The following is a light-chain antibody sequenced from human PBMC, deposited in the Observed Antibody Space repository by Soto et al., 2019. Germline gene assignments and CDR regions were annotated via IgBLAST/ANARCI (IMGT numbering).Light chain of an antibody. J-gene: IGKJ4*01. CDR3: QQYDNIPLT. CDR2: DAT. V-gene: IGKV1-33*01. Sequence: QMTQSPASLSASVGDRVTITWQASQDISDYLTWYQQKPGAAPKLLIHDATNLQGGVPSRFSGSGSGTEFTLTISSLQPEDVATYYCQQYDNIPLTFGRGTKVDIK. CDR1: QDISDY.